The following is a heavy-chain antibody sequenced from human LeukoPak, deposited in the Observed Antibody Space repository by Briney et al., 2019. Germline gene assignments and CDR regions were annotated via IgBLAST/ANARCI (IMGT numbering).Heavy chain of an antibody. CDR2: ISAYNGNT. CDR1: GYTFTSYG. J-gene: IGHJ4*02. CDR3: ARVGYYYDSSGYYPDANFDY. D-gene: IGHD3-22*01. V-gene: IGHV1-18*01. Sequence: ASVKVSCKTTGYTFTSYGISWVRQAPGQELEWMGWISAYNGNTNYAQKLQGRVTMTTDTSTSAAYMELRSLRSDDTAVYYCARVGYYYDSSGYYPDANFDYWGQGTLVTVSS.